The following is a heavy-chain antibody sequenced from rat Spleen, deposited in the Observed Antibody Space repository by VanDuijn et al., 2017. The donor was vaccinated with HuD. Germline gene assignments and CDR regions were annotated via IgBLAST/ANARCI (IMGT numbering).Heavy chain of an antibody. Sequence: EVQLVESGGGAVQPGRSMKLSCAASGFTFSNYDMAWVRQAPTKGLEWVASITTGGGNTYYRDSVKGRFTISRDNVKNTLYLQMDSLRSEDTATYYCTRAIYTTDYYYAKGYYVMDAWGQGASVTVSS. V-gene: IGHV5-25*01. CDR3: TRAIYTTDYYYAKGYYVMDA. D-gene: IGHD1-6*01. J-gene: IGHJ4*01. CDR1: GFTFSNYD. CDR2: ITTGGGNT.